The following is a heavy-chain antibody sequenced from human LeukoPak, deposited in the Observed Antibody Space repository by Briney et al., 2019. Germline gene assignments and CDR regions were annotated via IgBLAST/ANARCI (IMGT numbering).Heavy chain of an antibody. CDR3: AREGIVVIPAGYSYQIDS. J-gene: IGHJ4*02. CDR2: IYSGGST. V-gene: IGHV4-61*02. CDR1: SRSIRSDSYY. D-gene: IGHD2-2*01. Sequence: SHTLSLTYIVSSRSIRSDSYYWLCIRPPAEKALKWIERIYSGGSTHYNPSLKSRVVISVDTSKNQFSLELSAVTAADTAVYYCAREGIVVIPAGYSYQIDSWGQGTLVTVSS.